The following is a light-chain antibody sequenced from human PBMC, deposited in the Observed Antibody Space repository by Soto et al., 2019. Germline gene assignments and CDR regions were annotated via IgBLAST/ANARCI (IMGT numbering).Light chain of an antibody. CDR2: EGS. Sequence: QSALTQPASVSGSPGQSITISCTGTSSDVGSYPLVSWYLQYPGKAPKLMIYEGSKRPLGVSNRFSGSKSGNTASLTISGLQAEDEADYYCSSYAGSSTWVFGGGTKVTVL. CDR3: SSYAGSSTWV. J-gene: IGLJ3*02. CDR1: SSDVGSYPL. V-gene: IGLV2-23*01.